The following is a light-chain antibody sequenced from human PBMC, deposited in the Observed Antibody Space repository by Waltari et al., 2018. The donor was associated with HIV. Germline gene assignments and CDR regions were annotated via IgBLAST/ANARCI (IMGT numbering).Light chain of an antibody. J-gene: IGLJ3*02. CDR3: SSYTSSSTPRV. CDR1: SSDVGGYNS. CDR2: DVS. V-gene: IGLV2-14*01. Sequence: SALTQPAPVSGSPGHAITISCTRTSSDVGGYNSVSWYQQHPGKAPKLMIYDVSNRPAGVASRFSGSKSGNTASLTISGLRAEDAADYYCSSYTSSSTPRVFGGGTKLTVL.